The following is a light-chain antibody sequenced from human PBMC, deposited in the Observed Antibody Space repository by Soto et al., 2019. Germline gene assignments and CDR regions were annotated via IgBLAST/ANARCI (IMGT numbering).Light chain of an antibody. CDR1: HDVSWN. CDR2: DAS. Sequence: DIQMTQSPSSLSASVGDRVTIACQSSHDVSWNLNWFQQKPGEAPKLLIYDASNLERGVPSRFNGNGSGKEFTLTISSLQPEDVATYYCQQYSSMLSFGGGTEVDLK. V-gene: IGKV1-33*01. CDR3: QQYSSMLS. J-gene: IGKJ4*01.